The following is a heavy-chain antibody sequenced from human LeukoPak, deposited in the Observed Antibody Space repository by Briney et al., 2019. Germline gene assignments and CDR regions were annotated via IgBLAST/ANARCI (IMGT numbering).Heavy chain of an antibody. CDR1: GDSIFSTTYY. CDR2: IFHSGST. D-gene: IGHD2-8*01. Sequence: SETLSLACTVSGDSIFSTTYYWGWIRQPPGKGLEWIGSIFHSGSTYYNPSLRSRVTISVDTSKNQLSLRLRSVTAADTAVYYCARLYEGKRPPDYWGQGTLVTVSS. V-gene: IGHV4-39*01. J-gene: IGHJ4*02. CDR3: ARLYEGKRPPDY.